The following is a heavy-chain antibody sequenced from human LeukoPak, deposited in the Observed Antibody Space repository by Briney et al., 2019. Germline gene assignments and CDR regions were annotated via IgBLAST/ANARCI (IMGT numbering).Heavy chain of an antibody. Sequence: GGSLRLSCAASGFTFSSYSMNWVRQAPGKGMEWVSYISSSSSTIYYADSVKGRFTISRDNAKNSLYLQMNSLRAEDTAVYYCAEDSSSFHWGQGTLVTVSS. J-gene: IGHJ4*02. V-gene: IGHV3-48*04. CDR3: AEDSSSFH. CDR1: GFTFSSYS. CDR2: ISSSSSTI. D-gene: IGHD6-13*01.